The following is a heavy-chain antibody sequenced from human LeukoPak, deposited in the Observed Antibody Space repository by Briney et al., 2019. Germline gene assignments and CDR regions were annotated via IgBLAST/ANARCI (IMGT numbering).Heavy chain of an antibody. CDR1: GYTFPDYA. D-gene: IGHD6-19*01. CDR2: VRGGDVTT. J-gene: IGHJ4*02. CDR3: AKDWGGGWSFDY. Sequence: GGSLRLSCAASGYTFPDYAMHWVRQAPGKGLEWVALVRGGDVTTYADSVRGRFTISRDNAKNSLYLQMNSLRTEDTALYYCAKDWGGGWSFDYWGLETLVTVSS. V-gene: IGHV3-43*02.